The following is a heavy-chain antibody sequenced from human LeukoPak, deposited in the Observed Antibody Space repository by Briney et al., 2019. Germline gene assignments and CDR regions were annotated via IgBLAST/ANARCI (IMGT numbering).Heavy chain of an antibody. CDR3: AKALGSSGYYPTVY. J-gene: IGHJ4*02. D-gene: IGHD3-22*01. Sequence: ASVKVSCKASGYTFTGYYMHWVRQAPGQGLEWMGWINPNSGGTNYAQKFQGRVTMTRDTSISTAYMELSSLRSDDTAVYYCAKALGSSGYYPTVYWGQGTLVTVSS. V-gene: IGHV1-2*02. CDR2: INPNSGGT. CDR1: GYTFTGYY.